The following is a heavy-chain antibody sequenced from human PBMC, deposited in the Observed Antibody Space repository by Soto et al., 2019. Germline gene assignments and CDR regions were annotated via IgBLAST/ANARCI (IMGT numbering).Heavy chain of an antibody. Sequence: PSETLSLTCSVSGYSIGSGYYWGWIRQAPGKGLEWIGNIHHSGSTYYNPSLESRVTISIDTSKNQFSLRLTSVTAADTAIYYCAHLNTRGYYFDYWGQGALVTVSS. CDR3: AHLNTRGYYFDY. CDR1: GYSIGSGYY. CDR2: IHHSGST. V-gene: IGHV4-38-2*01. J-gene: IGHJ4*02.